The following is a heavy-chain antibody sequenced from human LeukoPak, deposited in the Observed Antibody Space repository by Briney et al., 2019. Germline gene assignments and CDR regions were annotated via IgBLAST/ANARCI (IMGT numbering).Heavy chain of an antibody. CDR2: FDPEDGET. D-gene: IGHD1-26*01. J-gene: IGHJ4*02. V-gene: IGHV1-24*01. Sequence: GASVKVSRKVSGYTLTELSMHWVRQAPGKGLEWMGGFDPEDGETIYAQKFQGRVTMTEDTSTDTAYMELSSLRSEDTAVYYCATDPRIVGATTDYWGQGTLVTVSS. CDR1: GYTLTELS. CDR3: ATDPRIVGATTDY.